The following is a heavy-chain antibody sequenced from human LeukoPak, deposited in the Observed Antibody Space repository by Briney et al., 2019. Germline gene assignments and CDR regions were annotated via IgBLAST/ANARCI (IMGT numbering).Heavy chain of an antibody. CDR3: ARWYSSSTGDRFDS. D-gene: IGHD6-19*01. CDR1: GGSISSYY. V-gene: IGHV4-4*07. Sequence: SETLSLTCTVSGGSISSYYWSWIRQPAGKGLEWIGRIYTSGSTNYNPSLKSRVTMSVDTSKNQFSLKLSSVTAADTAVYYCARWYSSSTGDRFDSWGQGTQVTVSS. J-gene: IGHJ4*02. CDR2: IYTSGST.